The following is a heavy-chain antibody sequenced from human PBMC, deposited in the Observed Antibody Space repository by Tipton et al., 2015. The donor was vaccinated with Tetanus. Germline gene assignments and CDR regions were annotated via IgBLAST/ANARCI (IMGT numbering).Heavy chain of an antibody. CDR1: GFTFKTYG. CDR3: ARDGSSWSSSSSWFDP. CDR2: ITSDGKDQ. D-gene: IGHD6-6*01. V-gene: IGHV3-33*05. J-gene: IGHJ5*02. Sequence: RSLRLSCAASGFTFKTYGMHWVRQAPGRGLEWVALITSDGKDQYYADSVKGRFTVSRDNSKSTLSLEVDSVRAEDTGIYYCARDGSSWSSSSSWFDPWGQGTLVTVSS.